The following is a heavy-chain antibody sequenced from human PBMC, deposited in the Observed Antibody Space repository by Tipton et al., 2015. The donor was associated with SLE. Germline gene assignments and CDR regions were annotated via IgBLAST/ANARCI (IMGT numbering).Heavy chain of an antibody. CDR2: IFTSGKT. D-gene: IGHD1-1*01. CDR3: AKTLAGATPGRYQSYWYFDL. J-gene: IGHJ2*01. Sequence: LRLSCTVSGGAISSGGYYWSWIRQPAGEGLEWIGRIFTSGKTFHNPSLKSRVTISMDLSNNQFSVNLSSVTASDTAVYYCAKTLAGATPGRYQSYWYFDLWGRGLRVIVSS. CDR1: GGAISSGGYY. V-gene: IGHV4-61*02.